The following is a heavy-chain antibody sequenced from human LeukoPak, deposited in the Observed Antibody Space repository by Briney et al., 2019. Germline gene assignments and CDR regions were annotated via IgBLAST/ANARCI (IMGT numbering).Heavy chain of an antibody. CDR2: ITSGGGYT. CDR3: AKETYSTSWQLDS. CDR1: GFTFSRYG. Sequence: PGGSLRLSCAASGFTFSRYGMNWVRQAPGKGLEWVSSITSGGGYTYYADAVKGRFTISRDNSKNTLYLQMNSLRAEDTAVYYCAKETYSTSWQLDSWGQGTLVTVSS. D-gene: IGHD2-2*01. V-gene: IGHV3-21*01. J-gene: IGHJ4*02.